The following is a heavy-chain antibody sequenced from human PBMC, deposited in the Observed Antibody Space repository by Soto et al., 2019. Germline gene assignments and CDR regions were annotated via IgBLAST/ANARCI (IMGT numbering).Heavy chain of an antibody. CDR3: ARRSSGWYFDY. Sequence: EVQLLESGGGLVQPGGSLRLSCAASGFTFSRYAMSWVRQAPGKGLEWVSAISGSGGSTYYADSVKGRFTISRDNSKNTLNLQMNSLRAEDTAVYYCARRSSGWYFDYWGQGTLVTVSS. V-gene: IGHV3-23*01. J-gene: IGHJ4*02. CDR1: GFTFSRYA. CDR2: ISGSGGST. D-gene: IGHD6-19*01.